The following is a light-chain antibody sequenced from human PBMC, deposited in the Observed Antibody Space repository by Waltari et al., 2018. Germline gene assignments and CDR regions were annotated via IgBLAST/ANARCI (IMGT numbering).Light chain of an antibody. Sequence: QSALPQPASVSVSPGPSIPLSCTGTRSAVGAYNYVSWYQQHPGKVPKLIIYDVSHRPSGVSFRFSGSKSDNTASLTISGLQAEDEADYYCISYTTSDTMIFGGGTKLTVL. CDR1: RSAVGAYNY. CDR3: ISYTTSDTMI. CDR2: DVS. J-gene: IGLJ2*01. V-gene: IGLV2-14*03.